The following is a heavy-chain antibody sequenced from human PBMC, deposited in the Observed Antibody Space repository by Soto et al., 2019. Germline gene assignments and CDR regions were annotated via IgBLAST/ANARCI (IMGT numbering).Heavy chain of an antibody. CDR1: GYTFSSIG. V-gene: IGHV1-18*01. CDR3: ATYHDSDWETYRFRH. D-gene: IGHD3-16*02. CDR2: ISPYKGNT. J-gene: IGHJ4*02. Sequence: ASVKVSCKASGYTFSSIGISWVRQAPGQGLEWMGWISPYKGNTYYAQRLQGRVTMTTDTSTSTAYMELRSLRADDTAMYYCATYHDSDWETYRFRHWGQGTLVTVSS.